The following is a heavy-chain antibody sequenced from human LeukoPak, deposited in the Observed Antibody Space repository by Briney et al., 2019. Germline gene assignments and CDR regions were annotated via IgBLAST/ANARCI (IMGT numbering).Heavy chain of an antibody. CDR1: GFTFSSYA. CDR2: ISYDGSNK. J-gene: IGHJ5*02. V-gene: IGHV3-30-3*01. D-gene: IGHD6-6*01. Sequence: GGSLRLSCAASGFTFSSYAMHWVRQAPGKGLEWVAVISYDGSNKYYADSVKGRFTISRDNSKNTLYLQMNSLRAEDTAVYYCARDRDIAARPNWFDPWGQGTLVTVSS. CDR3: ARDRDIAARPNWFDP.